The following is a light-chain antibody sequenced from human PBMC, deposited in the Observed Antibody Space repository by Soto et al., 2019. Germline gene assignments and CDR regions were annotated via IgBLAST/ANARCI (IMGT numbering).Light chain of an antibody. CDR1: QSVSSNY. J-gene: IGKJ5*01. Sequence: SPGTLSLSPGERAPLSCRASQSVSSNYLAWYQQKPGQAPRLLIYGASSRATGIPDRFSGSGSGTDFTLTISRLEPEDFAVYYCQQYGISPITFGQGTRLEIK. V-gene: IGKV3-20*01. CDR3: QQYGISPIT. CDR2: GAS.